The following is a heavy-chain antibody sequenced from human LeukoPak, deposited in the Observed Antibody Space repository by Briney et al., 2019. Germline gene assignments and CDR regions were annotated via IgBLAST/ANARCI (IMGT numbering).Heavy chain of an antibody. V-gene: IGHV3-30-3*01. CDR3: ARAPDTAMEETHFDY. CDR1: GFTFSSYA. D-gene: IGHD5-18*01. J-gene: IGHJ4*02. Sequence: GRSLRLSCPASGFTFSSYAMHWVRQAPGKGLEWVAVISYDGSNKYYADSVKGRFTISRDSSKNTLYLQMNSLRAEDTAVYYCARAPDTAMEETHFDYWGQGTLVTVSS. CDR2: ISYDGSNK.